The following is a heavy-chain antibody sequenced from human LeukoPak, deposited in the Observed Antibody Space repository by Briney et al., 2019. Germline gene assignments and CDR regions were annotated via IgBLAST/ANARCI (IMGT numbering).Heavy chain of an antibody. CDR2: IRTGGGAT. CDR3: SRDPNGDYDGAFDF. J-gene: IGHJ3*01. D-gene: IGHD4-17*01. CDR1: GFTFSIYA. V-gene: IGHV3-23*01. Sequence: GGSLRLSCAASGFTFSIYAMHWVRQAPGKGLEWVSTIRTGGGATNYADSVKGRFTISRDNSKSTLYLQMSSLRAEDTATYYCSRDPNGDYDGAFDFSGQGTLVTVSS.